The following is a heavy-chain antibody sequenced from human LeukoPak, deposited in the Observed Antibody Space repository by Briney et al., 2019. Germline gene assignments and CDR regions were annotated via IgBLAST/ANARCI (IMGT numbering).Heavy chain of an antibody. V-gene: IGHV1-24*01. D-gene: IGHD3-3*01. CDR1: GYSLSDLN. J-gene: IGHJ5*02. CDR3: ATRSGDFWSGFDN. CDR2: FDPEQATT. Sequence: GASVKVSCKVSGYSLSDLNIQWVRQAPGKGLECMGGFDPEQATTIYAQKFQGRLTMTEEISTGTVYMELSSLTSEDTAVYYCATRSGDFWSGFDNWGQGTLVTVSS.